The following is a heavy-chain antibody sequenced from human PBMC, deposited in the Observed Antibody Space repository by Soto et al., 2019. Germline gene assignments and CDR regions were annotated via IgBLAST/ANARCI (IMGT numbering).Heavy chain of an antibody. J-gene: IGHJ4*02. CDR2: IYHSGST. V-gene: IGHV4-30-2*01. D-gene: IGHD3-22*01. CDR3: ARVEFDYYDSSRYYYLDY. CDR1: GGSISSGGYS. Sequence: SETLSLTCAVSGGSISSGGYSWSWIRQPPGKGLEWIGYIYHSGSTYYNPSLKSRVTISVDTSKNQFSLKLSSVTAADTAVYYCARVEFDYYDSSRYYYLDYWGQGTLVTVSS.